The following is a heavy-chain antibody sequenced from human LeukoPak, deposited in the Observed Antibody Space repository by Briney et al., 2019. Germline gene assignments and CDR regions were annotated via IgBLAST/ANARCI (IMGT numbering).Heavy chain of an antibody. D-gene: IGHD6-13*01. V-gene: IGHV4-39*07. Sequence: SETLSLTCAVSGGSISSSSYYWGWIRQPPGKGLEWIGSIYYSGSTYYNPSLKSRVTISVDTSKNQFSLKLSSVTAADTAVYYCPCSTAAARRFDYWGQGTLVTVSS. J-gene: IGHJ4*02. CDR1: GGSISSSSYY. CDR3: PCSTAAARRFDY. CDR2: IYYSGST.